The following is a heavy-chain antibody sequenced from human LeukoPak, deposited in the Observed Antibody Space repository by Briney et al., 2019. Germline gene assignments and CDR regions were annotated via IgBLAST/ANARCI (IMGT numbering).Heavy chain of an antibody. CDR1: GYSFTSYW. CDR2: IYPGDSDT. V-gene: IGHV5-51*01. Sequence: GESLKISCKGSGYSFTSYWIGWVRQMPGKGLEWMGIIYPGDSDTRYSPSFQGQVTISADKSISTAYLQWSSLKASDTAMYYCAGHVPHCSSTSCSSDDAFDIWGQGTMVTVSS. CDR3: AGHVPHCSSTSCSSDDAFDI. D-gene: IGHD2-2*01. J-gene: IGHJ3*02.